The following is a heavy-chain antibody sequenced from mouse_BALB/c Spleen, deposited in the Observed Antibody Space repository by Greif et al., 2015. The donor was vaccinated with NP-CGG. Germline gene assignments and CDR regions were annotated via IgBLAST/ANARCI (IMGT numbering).Heavy chain of an antibody. CDR2: INPDSGTI. CDR3: ARSYDVYAMDY. D-gene: IGHD2-12*01. CDR1: GFDFSRYW. J-gene: IGHJ4*01. V-gene: IGHV4-1*02. Sequence: EVKLIESGGGLVQPGGSLKLSCAASGFDFSRYWMSWVRQAPGKGLEWIGEINPDSGTINYTPSLKDKFIISRDNAKNTLYLQMSKVRSEDTALYYCARSYDVYAMDYWGQGTSVTVSS.